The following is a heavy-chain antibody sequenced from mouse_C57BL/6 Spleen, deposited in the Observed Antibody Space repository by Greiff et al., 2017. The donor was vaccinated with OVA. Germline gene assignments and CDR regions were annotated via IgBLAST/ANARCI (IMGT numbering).Heavy chain of an antibody. D-gene: IGHD2-4*01. CDR1: GYTFTDYE. J-gene: IGHJ3*01. CDR2: IDPETGGT. Sequence: VKLQQSGAELVRPGASVTLSCKASGYTFTDYEMHWVKQTPVHGLEWIGAIDPETGGTAYNQKFKGKAILTADKSSSTAYMELRSLTSEDSAVYYCTRVRDTDYDYDAWFAYWGQGTLVTVSA. CDR3: TRVRDTDYDYDAWFAY. V-gene: IGHV1-15*01.